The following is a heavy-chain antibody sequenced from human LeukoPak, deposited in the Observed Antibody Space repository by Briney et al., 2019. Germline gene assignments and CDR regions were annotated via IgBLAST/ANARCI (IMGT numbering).Heavy chain of an antibody. D-gene: IGHD2-2*01. CDR1: GFTLSNHW. V-gene: IGHV3-33*08. CDR2: IWYDGSNK. J-gene: IGHJ5*02. CDR3: ARDSVPAAIGAYNWFDP. Sequence: GGSLRLSCEASGFTLSNHWMTWVRQAPGKGLEWVAVIWYDGSNKYYADSVKGRFTISRDNSKNTLYLQMNSLRAEDTAVYYCARDSVPAAIGAYNWFDPWGQGTLVTVSS.